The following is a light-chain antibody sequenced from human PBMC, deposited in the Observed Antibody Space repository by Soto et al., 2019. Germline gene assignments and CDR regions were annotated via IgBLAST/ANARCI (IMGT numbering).Light chain of an antibody. Sequence: DIQMTQSPSYLSTSVGDRVTITCRASQSLNNGLAWYQQKPGKAPNLLIYDASTLERGVPSRFSGTGSGTEFTLTISSLQPDDFATYYCQQYHRSSITFGQGTRLEIK. CDR2: DAS. CDR1: QSLNNG. V-gene: IGKV1-5*01. CDR3: QQYHRSSIT. J-gene: IGKJ5*01.